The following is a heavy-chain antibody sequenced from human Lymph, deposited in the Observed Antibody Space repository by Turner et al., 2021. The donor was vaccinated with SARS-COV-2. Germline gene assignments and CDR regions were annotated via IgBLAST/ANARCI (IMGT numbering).Heavy chain of an antibody. D-gene: IGHD4-17*01. CDR2: ISYEGSKK. Sequence: QVQLVESGGGVVQPGRSPRPPCAASGLTFSSYAMPGVRQAPGKGLEWVAVISYEGSKKYFADSVGGRFTISRDNSKNTLYLQMNSLSDEDTAVYYCAREGMYTVKTGLDYWGQGTLVTVSS. CDR1: GLTFSSYA. CDR3: AREGMYTVKTGLDY. J-gene: IGHJ4*02. V-gene: IGHV3-30-3*01.